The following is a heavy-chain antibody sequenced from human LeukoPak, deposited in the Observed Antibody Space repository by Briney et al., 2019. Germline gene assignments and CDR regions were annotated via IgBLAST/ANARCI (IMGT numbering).Heavy chain of an antibody. D-gene: IGHD6-13*01. CDR1: GGSVSSGSYY. J-gene: IGHJ4*02. CDR2: IYYSGST. CDR3: ARGKPAAGQVLFDN. Sequence: SETLSLTCTVSGGSVSSGSYYWSWIRQPPGKGLEWIGYIYYSGSTNYNPSLKSRVTISVDTSKNQFSLKLSSVTAADTAVYYCARGKPAAGQVLFDNWGQGTLVTVSS. V-gene: IGHV4-61*01.